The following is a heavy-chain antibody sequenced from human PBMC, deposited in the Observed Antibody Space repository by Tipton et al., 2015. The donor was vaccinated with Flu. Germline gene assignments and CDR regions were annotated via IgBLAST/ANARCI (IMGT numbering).Heavy chain of an antibody. D-gene: IGHD4-17*01. CDR1: GFTFDDYA. V-gene: IGHV3-9*01. J-gene: IGHJ3*02. Sequence: SLRLSCAASGFTFDDYAMHWVRQAPGKGLEWVSGISWNSGSIGYADSVKGRFTISRDNAKNSLYLQMNSLRAEDTALYYCAKDRGYGDYPDAFDIWGQGTMVTVPS. CDR3: AKDRGYGDYPDAFDI. CDR2: ISWNSGSI.